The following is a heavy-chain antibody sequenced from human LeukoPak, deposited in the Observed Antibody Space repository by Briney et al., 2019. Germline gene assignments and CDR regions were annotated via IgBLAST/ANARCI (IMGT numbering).Heavy chain of an antibody. D-gene: IGHD6-13*01. CDR3: AKEYVSSSWYLYYYGMDV. CDR2: ISYDGSNK. Sequence: PGGSLRLSCAASGFTFSSYGMHWVRQAPGKGLEWVAVISYDGSNKYYADSVKGRFTISRDNSKNTLYLQTNSLRAEDTAVYYCAKEYVSSSWYLYYYGMDVWGQGTTVTVSS. V-gene: IGHV3-30*18. CDR1: GFTFSSYG. J-gene: IGHJ6*02.